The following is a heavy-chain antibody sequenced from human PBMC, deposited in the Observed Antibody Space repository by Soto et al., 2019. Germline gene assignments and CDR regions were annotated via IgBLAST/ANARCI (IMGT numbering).Heavy chain of an antibody. Sequence: PGGSLRLSCAASGFTFSSYAMSWVRQAPGKGLEWVSAISGSGGSTYYADSVKGRFTISRDNSKNTLYLQMNSLRAEDTAVYYCANHGGAAAGTFTYYYYYMDVWGKGTTVTVSS. CDR1: GFTFSSYA. CDR3: ANHGGAAAGTFTYYYYYMDV. D-gene: IGHD6-13*01. J-gene: IGHJ6*03. CDR2: ISGSGGST. V-gene: IGHV3-23*01.